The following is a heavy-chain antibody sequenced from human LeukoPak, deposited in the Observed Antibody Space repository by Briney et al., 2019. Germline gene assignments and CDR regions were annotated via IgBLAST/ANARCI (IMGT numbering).Heavy chain of an antibody. CDR1: GYTFTGYY. CDR2: INPNGGGT. J-gene: IGHJ5*02. Sequence: ASVKVSCKASGYTFTGYYMHWVRQAPGQGLEWMGWINPNGGGTNYAQKFQGRVTMTRDTSISTAYMELSRLRSDDTAVYYCARDRLGYCSSTSCSRTLFHNNWFDPWGQGTLVTVSS. CDR3: ARDRLGYCSSTSCSRTLFHNNWFDP. V-gene: IGHV1-2*02. D-gene: IGHD2-2*01.